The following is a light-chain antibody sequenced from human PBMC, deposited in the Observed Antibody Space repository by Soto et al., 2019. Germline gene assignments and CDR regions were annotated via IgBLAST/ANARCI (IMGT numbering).Light chain of an antibody. CDR3: QQYGTSRA. CDR1: KSVSSSY. Sequence: EIVLTQSPGNLSLSPGERATLSCRASKSVSSSYLAWYQQKPGQAPRLLIYGASSRATGIPDRFSGSGSGTDFTLTISRLEPEDFAVYYCQQYGTSRAFGQGTKVEIK. V-gene: IGKV3-20*01. CDR2: GAS. J-gene: IGKJ1*01.